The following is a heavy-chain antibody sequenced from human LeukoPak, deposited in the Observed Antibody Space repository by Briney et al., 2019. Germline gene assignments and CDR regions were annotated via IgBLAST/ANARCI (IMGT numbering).Heavy chain of an antibody. CDR2: PIPFLGTA. J-gene: IGHJ4*02. V-gene: IGHV1-69*10. CDR3: AILGTVPY. D-gene: IGHD1-26*01. CDR1: GGTFISYV. Sequence: ASVKVSCKASGGTFISYVISWVRQAPGQGLEWMGGPIPFLGTANYAQKFQDRITITAEKSTTTTYMELRSLRSDDTAIYYCAILGTVPYWGQATQITVSS.